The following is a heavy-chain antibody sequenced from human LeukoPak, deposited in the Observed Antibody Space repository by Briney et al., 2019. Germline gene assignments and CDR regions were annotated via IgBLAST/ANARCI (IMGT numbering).Heavy chain of an antibody. CDR2: INHSGST. V-gene: IGHV4-34*01. CDR3: ARGCFYGSGSYALPRVYNWFDP. Sequence: SETLSLTCAVYGGSFSGYYWSWIRQPPGKGLEWIGEINHSGSTNYNPSLKSRVTISVDTPKNQFSPKLSSVTAADTAVYYCARGCFYGSGSYALPRVYNWFDPWGQGTLVTVSS. D-gene: IGHD3-10*01. J-gene: IGHJ5*02. CDR1: GGSFSGYY.